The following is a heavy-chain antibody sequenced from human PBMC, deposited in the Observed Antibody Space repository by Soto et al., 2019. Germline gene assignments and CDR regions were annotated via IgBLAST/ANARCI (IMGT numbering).Heavy chain of an antibody. CDR2: IKQDGSEK. Sequence: EVQLVESGGGLVQPGGSLRLSCAASGFTFSSYWMSWVRQAPGKGLEWVANIKQDGSEKYYVDSVKGRFTISRDNAKNSLYLQMNSLRAEDTAVYYCAREVGEYGSGSYSFSYYYYYMDVWGKGTTVTVSS. CDR3: AREVGEYGSGSYSFSYYYYYMDV. D-gene: IGHD3-10*01. J-gene: IGHJ6*03. V-gene: IGHV3-7*01. CDR1: GFTFSSYW.